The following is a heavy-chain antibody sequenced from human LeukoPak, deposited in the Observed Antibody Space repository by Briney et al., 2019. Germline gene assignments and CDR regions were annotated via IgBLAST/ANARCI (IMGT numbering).Heavy chain of an antibody. V-gene: IGHV3-74*01. Sequence: GGSLRLSCAASGFTFSSYWMQWVRQAPGKGLVWVSRINGDGSSISYADSVKGRFTISRDNSKNTLYLQMNSLRAEDTAVYYCAKPHLYDFWSDYYAGFDPWGQGTLVTVSS. CDR1: GFTFSSYW. D-gene: IGHD3-3*01. CDR2: INGDGSSI. J-gene: IGHJ5*02. CDR3: AKPHLYDFWSDYYAGFDP.